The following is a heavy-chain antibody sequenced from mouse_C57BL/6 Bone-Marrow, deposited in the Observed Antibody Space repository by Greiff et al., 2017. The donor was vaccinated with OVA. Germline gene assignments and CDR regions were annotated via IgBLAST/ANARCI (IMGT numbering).Heavy chain of an antibody. CDR1: GYTFTDYE. J-gene: IGHJ4*01. CDR2: IDTETGGT. Sequence: QVQLKESGAELVRPGASVTLSCKASGYTFTDYEMHWVKQTPVHGLEWIGAIDTETGGTAYNQKFKGKAILTADKSSSTAYMELRSLTSEDSAVYYCTRRGGGIYYYGSSLYYYAMDYWGQGTSVTVSS. CDR3: TRRGGGIYYYGSSLYYYAMDY. V-gene: IGHV1-15*01. D-gene: IGHD1-1*01.